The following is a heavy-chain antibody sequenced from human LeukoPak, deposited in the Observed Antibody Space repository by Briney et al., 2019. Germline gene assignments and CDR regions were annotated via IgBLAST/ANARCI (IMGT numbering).Heavy chain of an antibody. CDR2: ISGTGGAT. CDR3: VKDPRDTYGTNWFVS. Sequence: PGGSLRPSCVASGFSFGNYAMSWVRQAPGKGLQWVSQISGTGGATWYAGFARDRFTISRDNSKKTLYLQMSGLRVEGTAMYYCVKDPRDTYGTNWFVSWGQGTLLIVSS. V-gene: IGHV3-23*01. CDR1: GFSFGNYA. J-gene: IGHJ5*01. D-gene: IGHD2-21*01.